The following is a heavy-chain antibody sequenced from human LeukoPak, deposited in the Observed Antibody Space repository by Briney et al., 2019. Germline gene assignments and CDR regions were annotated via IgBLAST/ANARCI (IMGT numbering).Heavy chain of an antibody. J-gene: IGHJ4*02. CDR3: ARERLFYYSNYLFDY. V-gene: IGHV4-4*07. D-gene: IGHD4-11*01. CDR1: GGSISSYY. Sequence: NPSETLSLTCTVSGGSISSYYWSWIRQPAGKGLEWIGRIYTSGSTNYNPSLKSRVTMSVDTSKNQFSLKLSSVTAADTAVYYCARERLFYYSNYLFDYWGQRTLVTVSS. CDR2: IYTSGST.